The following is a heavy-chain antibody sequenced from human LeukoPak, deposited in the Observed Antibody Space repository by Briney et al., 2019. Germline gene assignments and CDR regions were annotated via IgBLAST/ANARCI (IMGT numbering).Heavy chain of an antibody. J-gene: IGHJ4*02. CDR3: ARDLPLSYYDSSGYPLTYFDY. Sequence: SETLSLTCTVSGGSISSYYWSWIRQPAGKGLEWIGRIYTSGSTNYNPSLKSRVTISVDTSKNQFSLKLSSVTAADTAVYYCARDLPLSYYDSSGYPLTYFDYWGQGTLATVSS. D-gene: IGHD3-22*01. V-gene: IGHV4-4*07. CDR2: IYTSGST. CDR1: GGSISSYY.